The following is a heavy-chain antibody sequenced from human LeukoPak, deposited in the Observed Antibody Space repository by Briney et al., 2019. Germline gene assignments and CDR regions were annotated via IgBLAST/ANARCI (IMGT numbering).Heavy chain of an antibody. J-gene: IGHJ5*01. CDR1: GGSISSFY. Sequence: PSEPLSLTCTLSGGSISSFYWSWLREPPGKGRECIGYIYYTGSTNYNSSLKSRVTISVDTSKNQFSLNLSSVTAADTAMYYCARAVLATKSERWFDSWGQGTLVTVSS. CDR3: ARAVLATKSERWFDS. V-gene: IGHV4-59*01. D-gene: IGHD1-1*01. CDR2: IYYTGST.